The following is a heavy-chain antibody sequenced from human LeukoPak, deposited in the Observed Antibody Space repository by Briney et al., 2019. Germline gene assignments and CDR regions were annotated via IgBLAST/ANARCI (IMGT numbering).Heavy chain of an antibody. Sequence: GGSLRLSCAASGFTLSNYNMSWVRQAPGKGLEWVSAISGSGGSTYYADSVKGRFTISRDNSKNTLYLQMNSLRAEDTAVYYCAKDTYYDILTGSFDYWGQGTLVTVSS. CDR1: GFTLSNYN. D-gene: IGHD3-9*01. J-gene: IGHJ4*02. CDR2: ISGSGGST. CDR3: AKDTYYDILTGSFDY. V-gene: IGHV3-23*01.